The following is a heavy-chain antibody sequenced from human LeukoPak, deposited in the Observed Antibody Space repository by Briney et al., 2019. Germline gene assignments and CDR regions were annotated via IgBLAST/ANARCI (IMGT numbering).Heavy chain of an antibody. V-gene: IGHV3-66*01. CDR2: PYRGGSP. CDR1: GFTVSSNY. D-gene: IGHD5-12*01. Sequence: GGSLRLSCAASGFTVSSNYVGWVRQAPGKGLEWVSVPYRGGSPYYADSVKGRFTISRDNSKNTLYLQMNTLRADDTAVYYCARGGTSGTTITYYFDYWGHGTLVTVSS. J-gene: IGHJ4*01. CDR3: ARGGTSGTTITYYFDY.